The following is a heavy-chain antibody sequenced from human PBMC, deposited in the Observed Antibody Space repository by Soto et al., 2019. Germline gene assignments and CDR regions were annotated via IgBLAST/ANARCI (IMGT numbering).Heavy chain of an antibody. D-gene: IGHD3-10*01. CDR2: FNPILSIS. J-gene: IGHJ4*02. Sequence: QVQLVQSGAEVKKPGSSVKVSCKASGDTFNFYTINWVRQAPGLGLEWMGRFNPILSISNSALKFQGRVTLTAAKSTSTAYMVLSSLRSEATAIYYCATSFGSGSRAFDYWGQGALVTVSS. CDR3: ATSFGSGSRAFDY. CDR1: GDTFNFYT. V-gene: IGHV1-69*02.